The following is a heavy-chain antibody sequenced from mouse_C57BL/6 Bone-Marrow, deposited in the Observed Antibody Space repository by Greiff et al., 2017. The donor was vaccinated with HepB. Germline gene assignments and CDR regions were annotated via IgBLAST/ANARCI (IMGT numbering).Heavy chain of an antibody. D-gene: IGHD2-4*01. CDR1: GYTFTSYW. CDR3: ARRVLRRGYYAMDY. CDR2: IHPNSGST. V-gene: IGHV1-64*01. J-gene: IGHJ4*01. Sequence: QVQLKQPGAELVKPGASVKLSCKASGYTFTSYWMHWVKQRPGQGLEWIGMIHPNSGSTNYNEKFKSKATLTVDKSSSTAYMQLSSLTSEDSAVYYCARRVLRRGYYAMDYWGQGTSVTVSS.